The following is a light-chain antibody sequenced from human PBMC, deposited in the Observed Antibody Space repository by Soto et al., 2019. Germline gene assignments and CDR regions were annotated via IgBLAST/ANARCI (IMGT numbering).Light chain of an antibody. Sequence: DIQMTQSPSTLSASVGDRVTITCRASQSISSWLAWYQQKPGTAPQLLIYKASTLQSGVPSRFSGSGSGTDFPLTISSLQPDYSATYYCQQYNDNWTFGQGTKVEIK. CDR1: QSISSW. CDR3: QQYNDNWT. V-gene: IGKV1-5*03. CDR2: KAS. J-gene: IGKJ1*01.